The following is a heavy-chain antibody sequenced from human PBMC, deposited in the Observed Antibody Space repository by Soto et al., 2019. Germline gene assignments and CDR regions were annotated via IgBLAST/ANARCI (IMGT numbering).Heavy chain of an antibody. CDR3: AKGYSGYDDLDY. Sequence: GGSLRLSCSASGFTFSSYAMSWVRQAPGKGLEWVSAISGSGGSTYYADSVKGRFTISRDNSKNTLYLQMNRLRAEDTAVYYCAKGYSGYDDLDYWGQGTLVTVSS. CDR2: ISGSGGST. V-gene: IGHV3-23*01. J-gene: IGHJ4*02. D-gene: IGHD5-12*01. CDR1: GFTFSSYA.